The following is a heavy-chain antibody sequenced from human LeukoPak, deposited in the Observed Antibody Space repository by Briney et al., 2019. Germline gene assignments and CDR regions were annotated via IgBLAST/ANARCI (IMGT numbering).Heavy chain of an antibody. D-gene: IGHD6-19*01. J-gene: IGHJ4*02. CDR3: ASIAVAVDY. CDR1: GFTFSSYA. Sequence: PGGSLRLSCAASGFTFSSYAMSWVRQAPGKGLEWVSYISSSSSYTNYADSVKGRFTISRDNAKNSLYLQMNSLRAEDTAVYYCASIAVAVDYWGQGTLVTVSS. CDR2: ISSSSSYT. V-gene: IGHV3-11*03.